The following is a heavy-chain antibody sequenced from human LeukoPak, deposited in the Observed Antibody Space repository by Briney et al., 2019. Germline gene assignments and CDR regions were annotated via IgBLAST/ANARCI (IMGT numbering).Heavy chain of an antibody. CDR2: ISGDGGST. Sequence: GGSLRLSCAASGFTMSWVRQSPGKGLEWVSTISGDGGSTYYADSMKGRFTISRDNSKNTLYLQMNRLRAEDTAVYYCATTYSTSSGTFDFWGQGTMVTVTS. D-gene: IGHD6-6*01. J-gene: IGHJ3*01. CDR3: ATTYSTSSGTFDF. CDR1: GFT. V-gene: IGHV3-23*01.